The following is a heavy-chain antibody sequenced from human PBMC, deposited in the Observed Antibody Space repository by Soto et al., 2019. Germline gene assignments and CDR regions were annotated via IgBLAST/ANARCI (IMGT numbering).Heavy chain of an antibody. Sequence: ASVKVSCKASGYTFTGYYMHWVRQAPGQGLEWMGWINPNSGGTNYAQKFQGWVTMTRDTSISTAYMELSRLRSDDTAMYYCARAYARSSGWSPRPLGYWGQGTLVTVS. CDR1: GYTFTGYY. CDR3: ARAYARSSGWSPRPLGY. D-gene: IGHD6-19*01. V-gene: IGHV1-2*04. CDR2: INPNSGGT. J-gene: IGHJ4*02.